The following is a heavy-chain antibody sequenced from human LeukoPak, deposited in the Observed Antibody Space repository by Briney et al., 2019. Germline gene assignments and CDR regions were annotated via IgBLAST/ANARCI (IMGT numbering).Heavy chain of an antibody. D-gene: IGHD4-23*01. CDR3: ARDRMVTQSH. CDR1: GFTFSSYA. CDR2: ISYDGSNK. J-gene: IGHJ4*02. V-gene: IGHV3-30-3*01. Sequence: PGRSLRLSCAASGFTFSSYAMHWVRQAPGKGLEWVAVISYDGSNKYYADSVKGRFTISRDNSKNTLYLQMNSLRAEDTAVYYCARDRMVTQSHWGQGTLVTVSS.